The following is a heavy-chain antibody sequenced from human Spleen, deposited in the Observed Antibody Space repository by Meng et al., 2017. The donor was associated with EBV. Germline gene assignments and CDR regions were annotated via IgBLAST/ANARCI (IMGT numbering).Heavy chain of an antibody. CDR3: ARDPHSSNWRYFDY. V-gene: IGHV3-11*01. CDR1: GFNFNDYY. J-gene: IGHJ4*02. D-gene: IGHD6-13*01. Sequence: GQVVGSGGGFVKPGGSLRFSCAASGFNFNDYYMTWIRQAPGKGLEWVSNIDRSGSTIYYADSVRGRFTTSRDNAKNSLYLQMHSLRAEDTAVYYCARDPHSSNWRYFDYWGQGALVTVSS. CDR2: IDRSGSTI.